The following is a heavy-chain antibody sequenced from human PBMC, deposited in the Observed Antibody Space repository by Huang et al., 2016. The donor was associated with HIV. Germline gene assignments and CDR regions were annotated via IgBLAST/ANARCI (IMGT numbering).Heavy chain of an antibody. CDR3: GRDRTNLYDSIGYLCDIDY. J-gene: IGHJ4*02. CDR2: IKKDGSEK. CDR1: GFTFSKYW. D-gene: IGHD3-22*01. V-gene: IGHV3-7*01. Sequence: EVQVVESGGGSVQPGGSLRLSCAASGFTFSKYWMTWVREVPGKGLQLGATIKKDGSEKNYVDSVKGRFTISRYNTKNSVHVQMNSLRGEDSAGYYCGRDRTNLYDSIGYLCDIDYWGLGTLVTVSS.